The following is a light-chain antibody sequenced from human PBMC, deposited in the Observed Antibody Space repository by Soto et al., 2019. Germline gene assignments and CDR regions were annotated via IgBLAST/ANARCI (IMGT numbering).Light chain of an antibody. CDR3: QQYDNWPWT. V-gene: IGKV3-15*01. CDR1: QSVRSN. J-gene: IGKJ1*01. CDR2: GAS. Sequence: EIVMTQSPVTLSVSPGERATLSCRASQSVRSNLAWYQQKPGQAPRLLIYGASRRATGFPARFSGSGSGTDFTLTISSLQSEDFAVYYCQQYDNWPWTFGQGTKVDIK.